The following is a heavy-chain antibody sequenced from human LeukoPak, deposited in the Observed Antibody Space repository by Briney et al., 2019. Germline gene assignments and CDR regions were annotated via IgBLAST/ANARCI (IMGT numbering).Heavy chain of an antibody. CDR1: GFTFSSYG. D-gene: IGHD6-13*01. Sequence: GRSLRLSCAASGFTFSSYGMHWVRQAPGKGLEWVAVIWYDGSNKYYADSVKGRFTISRDNSKNTLYLQRNSRRAEDTAVYYRVCGSSWYSKDYWGQGTLVTVSS. J-gene: IGHJ4*02. CDR3: VCGSSWYSKDY. CDR2: IWYDGSNK. V-gene: IGHV3-33*01.